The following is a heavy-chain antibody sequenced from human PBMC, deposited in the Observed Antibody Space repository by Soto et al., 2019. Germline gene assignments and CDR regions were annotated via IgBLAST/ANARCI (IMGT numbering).Heavy chain of an antibody. D-gene: IGHD6-13*01. CDR2: ISAYNGNT. Sequence: ASVKVSCKASGYTFTSYGISWVRQAPGQGLEWMGWISAYNGNTNYAQKLQGRVTMTTDTSTSTAYMELRSLRSDDTAVYYCATHSSWSLLGYYYYYYGMDVWGQGTTVTVSS. V-gene: IGHV1-18*04. CDR1: GYTFTSYG. CDR3: ATHSSWSLLGYYYYYYGMDV. J-gene: IGHJ6*02.